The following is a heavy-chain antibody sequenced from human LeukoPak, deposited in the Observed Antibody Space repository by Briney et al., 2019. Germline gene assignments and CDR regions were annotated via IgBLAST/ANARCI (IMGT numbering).Heavy chain of an antibody. CDR1: GGSTRTYY. Sequence: PSETLSLTCTVSGGSTRTYYWSWIRQPPGKGLEWIGNIYYSGSTSYSPSLKSRVTISVDTPRDQFSLKLSSVTAADTAVYYCARGGSWFDPWGQGTLVTVSS. J-gene: IGHJ5*02. V-gene: IGHV4-59*01. CDR3: ARGGSWFDP. CDR2: IYYSGST.